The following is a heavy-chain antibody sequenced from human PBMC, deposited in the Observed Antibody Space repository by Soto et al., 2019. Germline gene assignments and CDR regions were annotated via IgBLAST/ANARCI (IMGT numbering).Heavy chain of an antibody. V-gene: IGHV4-59*01. J-gene: IGHJ6*02. CDR2: IYYSGST. CDR3: ARARRRIVGAHRHYYYYGMDV. D-gene: IGHD1-26*01. Sequence: PSETLSLTCTVSGGSISSYYWSWIRQPPGKGLEWIGYIYYSGSTNYNPSLKSRVTISVDTSKNQFSLKLSSVTAADTAVYYCARARRRIVGAHRHYYYYGMDVWGQGAKVTVS. CDR1: GGSISSYY.